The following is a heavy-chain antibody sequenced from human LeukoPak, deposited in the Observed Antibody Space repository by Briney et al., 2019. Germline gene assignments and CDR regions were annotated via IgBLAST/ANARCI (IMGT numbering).Heavy chain of an antibody. J-gene: IGHJ5*02. D-gene: IGHD4-17*01. CDR1: GYTFTSYY. CDR2: INPSGGST. CDR3: ARGEPHDYGDFNWFDP. Sequence: ASVKVSCKASGYTFTSYYMHWVRQAPGQGLEWMGIINPSGGSTSYAQKFQGRVTMTRDTSTSTVYMELSSLRSEDTAMYYCARGEPHDYGDFNWFDPWGQGTLVTVSS. V-gene: IGHV1-46*01.